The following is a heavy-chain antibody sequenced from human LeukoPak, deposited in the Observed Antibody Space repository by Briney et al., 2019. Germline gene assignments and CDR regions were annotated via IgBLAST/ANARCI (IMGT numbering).Heavy chain of an antibody. Sequence: IGYIYYNGNTNYSPSLKSRVTMSVVTSKNLFSLKVSSVTAADTAVYYCARGRSNYYGMDVWGQGTTVTVSS. CDR3: ARGRSNYYGMDV. V-gene: IGHV4-59*09. CDR2: IYYNGNT. D-gene: IGHD1-26*01. J-gene: IGHJ6*02.